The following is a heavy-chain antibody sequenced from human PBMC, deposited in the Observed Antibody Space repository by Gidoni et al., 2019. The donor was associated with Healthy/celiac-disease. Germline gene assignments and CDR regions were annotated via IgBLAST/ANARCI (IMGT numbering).Heavy chain of an antibody. D-gene: IGHD4-17*01. CDR3: ARQPGLTVTIITWYFDL. CDR2: IYYSGST. J-gene: IGHJ2*01. V-gene: IGHV4-39*01. CDR1: GGSISSSSYY. Sequence: QLQLQESGPGLVKPSETLSLTCTVSGGSISSSSYYWGWIRQPPGKGLEWIGSIYYSGSTYYNPSLKSRVTISVDTSKNQFSLKLSSVTAADTAVYYCARQPGLTVTIITWYFDLWGRGTLVTVSS.